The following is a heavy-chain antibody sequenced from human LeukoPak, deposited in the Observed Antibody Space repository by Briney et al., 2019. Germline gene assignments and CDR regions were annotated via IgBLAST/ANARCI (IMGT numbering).Heavy chain of an antibody. CDR2: ISYDGSNK. CDR3: ARDHPRPLIAANPLPTSGMDV. V-gene: IGHV3-30*04. Sequence: PGGSLRLSCAASGFTFSSYAMHWVRQAPGKGLEWVAVISYDGSNKYYADSVKGRFTISRDNSKNTLYLQMNSLRAEDTAVYYCARDHPRPLIAANPLPTSGMDVWGQGTTVTVSS. CDR1: GFTFSSYA. J-gene: IGHJ6*02. D-gene: IGHD6-13*01.